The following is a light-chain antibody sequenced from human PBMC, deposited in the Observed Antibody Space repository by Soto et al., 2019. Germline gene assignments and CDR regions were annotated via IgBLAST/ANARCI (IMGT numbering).Light chain of an antibody. Sequence: EIVLTQSPGTLSLSPGDRATLSCRASQSFRSNFLAWYQQKPGQAPKLLISGASSRATGIPDRFSGSGSGTDFTLTISRLEPEDFALYSCQQYGTSPGTFGQGTKLEIK. J-gene: IGKJ2*02. V-gene: IGKV3-20*01. CDR2: GAS. CDR1: QSFRSNF. CDR3: QQYGTSPGT.